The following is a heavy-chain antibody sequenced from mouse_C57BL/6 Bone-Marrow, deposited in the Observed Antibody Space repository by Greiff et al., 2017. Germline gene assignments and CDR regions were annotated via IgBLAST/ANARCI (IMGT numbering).Heavy chain of an antibody. J-gene: IGHJ2*01. D-gene: IGHD1-1*01. CDR3: ASPYYYGSSYNY. CDR2: IYPRSGNT. CDR1: GYTFTSYG. V-gene: IGHV1-81*01. Sequence: VQLVESGAELARPGASVKLSCKASGYTFTSYGISWVKQRTGQGLEWIGEIYPRSGNTYYNEKFKGKATLTADKSSSTAYMELRSLTSEDSAVYFCASPYYYGSSYNYWGQGTTLTVSS.